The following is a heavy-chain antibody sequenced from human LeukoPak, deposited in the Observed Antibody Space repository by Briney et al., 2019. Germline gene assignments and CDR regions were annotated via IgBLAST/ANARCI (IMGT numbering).Heavy chain of an antibody. D-gene: IGHD6-13*01. V-gene: IGHV1-2*02. CDR2: INPNSGGT. CDR3: ARDGRAAAYFLRYYYYMDV. CDR1: GYTFTSNY. Sequence: GASVKVSCKAFGYTFTSNYMHWVRQAPGQGLEWMGWINPNSGGTNYAQKFQGRVTMTRDTSISTAYMELSRLRSDDTAVYYCARDGRAAAYFLRYYYYMDVWGKGTTVTISS. J-gene: IGHJ6*03.